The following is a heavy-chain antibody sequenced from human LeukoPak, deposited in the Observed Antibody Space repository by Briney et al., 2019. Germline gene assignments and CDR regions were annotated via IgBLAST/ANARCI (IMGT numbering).Heavy chain of an antibody. D-gene: IGHD6-13*01. CDR3: ARGYSSTWYFPMYYYMDV. Sequence: GGSLRLSCAASGFTFNNYNMNWVRQAPGKALGWVSSITSSGTYIFYADSVKGRFTISRDNAKNSLYLQMNSLGPEDTAVYYCARGYSSTWYFPMYYYMDVWGKGTTVTVSS. CDR1: GFTFNNYN. CDR2: ITSSGTYI. V-gene: IGHV3-21*01. J-gene: IGHJ6*03.